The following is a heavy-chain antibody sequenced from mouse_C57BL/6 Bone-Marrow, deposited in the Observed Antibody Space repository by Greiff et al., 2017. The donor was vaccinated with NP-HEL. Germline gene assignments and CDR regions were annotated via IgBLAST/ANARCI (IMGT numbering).Heavy chain of an antibody. CDR2: ISSGGSYT. CDR1: GFTFSSYG. D-gene: IGHD2-14*01. CDR3: AREYERVYYAMDY. V-gene: IGHV5-6*01. Sequence: EVKLVESGGDLVKPGGSLKLSCAASGFTFSSYGMSWVRQTPDKRLEWVATISSGGSYTYYPDSVKGRFTISRDNAKNTLYLQMSSLKSEDTAMYYCAREYERVYYAMDYWGQGTSVTVSS. J-gene: IGHJ4*01.